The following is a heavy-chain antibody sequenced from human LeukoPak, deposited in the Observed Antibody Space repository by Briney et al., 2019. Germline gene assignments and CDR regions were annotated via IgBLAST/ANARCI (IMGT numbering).Heavy chain of an antibody. D-gene: IGHD3-22*01. CDR2: IFPILGIA. CDR1: GGTFSSYA. V-gene: IGHV1-69*04. J-gene: IGHJ4*02. CDR3: ARCGGHYDSSGYYFSYFDY. Sequence: GASVKVSCKASGGTFSSYAISWVRQAPGQGLEWMGRIFPILGIANYAQKFQGRVTITADKSTSTAYMELSSLRSEDTAVYYCARCGGHYDSSGYYFSYFDYWGQGTLVTVSS.